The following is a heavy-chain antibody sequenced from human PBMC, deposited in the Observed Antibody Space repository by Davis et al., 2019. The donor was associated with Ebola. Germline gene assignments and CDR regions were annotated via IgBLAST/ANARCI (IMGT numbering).Heavy chain of an antibody. CDR1: GFNFRSYG. Sequence: GGSLRLSCAASGFNFRSYGMHWVRQAPDKGLEWVAVIWYDGSRKYYGDSVKGRFTISRDNSKNTLYLQMNSLRAEDTAVYYCASQDYDILTGYYSPYGMDVWGQGTTVTVSS. CDR2: IWYDGSRK. D-gene: IGHD3-9*01. J-gene: IGHJ6*02. CDR3: ASQDYDILTGYYSPYGMDV. V-gene: IGHV3-33*01.